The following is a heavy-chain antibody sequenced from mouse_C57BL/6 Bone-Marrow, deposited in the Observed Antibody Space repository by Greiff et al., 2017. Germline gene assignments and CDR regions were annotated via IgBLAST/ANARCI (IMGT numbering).Heavy chain of an antibody. V-gene: IGHV1-64*01. D-gene: IGHD1-1*01. CDR2: IHPNSGST. CDR3: ARVHYYGSPFYYAMDY. CDR1: GYTFTSYW. Sequence: VQLQQPGAELVKPGASVKLSCKASGYTFTSYWMHWVKQRPGQGLEWIGMIHPNSGSTNYNEKFKSKAKLTVDKSSSSAYMQLISLTSEDSAVYYCARVHYYGSPFYYAMDYWGQGTSVTVSS. J-gene: IGHJ4*01.